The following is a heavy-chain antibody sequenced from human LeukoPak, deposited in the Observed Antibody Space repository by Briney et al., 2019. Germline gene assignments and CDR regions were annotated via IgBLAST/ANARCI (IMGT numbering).Heavy chain of an antibody. CDR2: IKPDGSLI. D-gene: IGHD1-26*01. Sequence: GGSLRLSCAASGFTFSSYWMTWVRQGPGKGLEWVANIKPDGSLIYYVDSVKGRFTISRDNAKNSLYLQMNSLRAEDTAVYYCAKWELYSGSYYIDYWGQGTLATVSS. V-gene: IGHV3-7*01. CDR3: AKWELYSGSYYIDY. J-gene: IGHJ4*02. CDR1: GFTFSSYW.